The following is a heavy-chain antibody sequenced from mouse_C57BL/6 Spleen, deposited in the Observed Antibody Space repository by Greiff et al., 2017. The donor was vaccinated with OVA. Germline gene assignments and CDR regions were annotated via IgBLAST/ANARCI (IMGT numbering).Heavy chain of an antibody. D-gene: IGHD3-1*01. Sequence: VQLQQSGAELVRPGTSVKVSCKASGYAFTNYLIEWVKQRPGQGLEWIGVINPGSGGTNDNEKFKGKATLTADKSSSTAYMQLSSLTSEDSAVYFCARSGYYAMDYWGQGTSVTVSS. CDR3: ARSGYYAMDY. CDR1: GYAFTNYL. CDR2: INPGSGGT. V-gene: IGHV1-54*01. J-gene: IGHJ4*01.